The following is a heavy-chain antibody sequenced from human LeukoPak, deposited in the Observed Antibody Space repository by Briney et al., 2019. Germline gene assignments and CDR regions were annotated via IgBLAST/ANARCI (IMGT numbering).Heavy chain of an antibody. CDR1: GFTFTGYW. D-gene: IGHD7-27*01. CDR2: IKQDGSQK. CDR3: AGEDWGPDY. J-gene: IGHJ4*02. V-gene: IGHV3-7*01. Sequence: PGGSLRLSCAASGFTFTGYWMVWVRQAPGKGLEWVANIKQDGSQKHYVDSVKGRFTISRDNAKKSLYLQMNNLRAEDTGVYYCAGEDWGPDYWGQGTLVTVSS.